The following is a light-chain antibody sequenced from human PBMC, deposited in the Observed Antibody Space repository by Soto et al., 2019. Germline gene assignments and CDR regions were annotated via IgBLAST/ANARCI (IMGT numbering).Light chain of an antibody. V-gene: IGKV3-15*01. CDR1: ENINQN. Sequence: ETVMTQSPATLSVSPGEGATLSCRATENINQNLAWYQQKPGQAPRLLIHGAAYRATGIPDRFSGRGSGTEFTLAISRLQSEDFAVYYGKQYNTGTLHLGGGTKV. CDR3: KQYNTGTLH. CDR2: GAA. J-gene: IGKJ4*01.